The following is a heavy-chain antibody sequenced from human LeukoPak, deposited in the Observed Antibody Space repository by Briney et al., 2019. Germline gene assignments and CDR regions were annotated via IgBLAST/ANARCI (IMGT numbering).Heavy chain of an antibody. Sequence: PGGSLRLSCAASGFTFSSSAMSWVRQAPGKGLEWVSSITTSSSYIYYADSVKGRFTVSRYNAKNSLYLQMNSLRAEDTAVYYCARGLGGWYAGCDSWGQGTLVTVSS. CDR3: ARGLGGWYAGCDS. D-gene: IGHD6-19*01. CDR2: ITTSSSYI. V-gene: IGHV3-21*01. CDR1: GFTFSSSA. J-gene: IGHJ4*02.